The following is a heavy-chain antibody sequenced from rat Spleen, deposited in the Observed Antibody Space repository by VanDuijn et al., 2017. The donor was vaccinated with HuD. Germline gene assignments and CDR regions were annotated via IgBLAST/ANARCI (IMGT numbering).Heavy chain of an antibody. CDR1: GFTFSNYG. J-gene: IGHJ3*01. V-gene: IGHV5-19*01. D-gene: IGHD1-3*01. CDR3: ATEDYGLTGFGY. Sequence: EVQLVESGGGLVQPGRSLKLSCTASGFTFSNYGMHWIRQAPTKGLEWVASISYDVTSTYYRDFVKGRFTISRDNAKSTLYLQMDSLRSEDTASYYCATEDYGLTGFGYWGQGTLVTVSS. CDR2: ISYDVTST.